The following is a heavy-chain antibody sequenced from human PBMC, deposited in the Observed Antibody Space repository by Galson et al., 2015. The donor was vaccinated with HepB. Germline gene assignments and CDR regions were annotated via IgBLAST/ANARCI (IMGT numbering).Heavy chain of an antibody. CDR3: AKDRPGWEQWLANYYYYYGMDV. Sequence: SLRLSCAASGFTFSSYAMSWVRQAPGKGLEWVSAISGSGGSTYYADSVKGRFTISRDNSKNTLYLQMNSLRAEDTAVYYCAKDRPGWEQWLANYYYYYGMDVWGQGTTVTVSS. D-gene: IGHD6-19*01. CDR2: ISGSGGST. J-gene: IGHJ6*02. V-gene: IGHV3-23*01. CDR1: GFTFSSYA.